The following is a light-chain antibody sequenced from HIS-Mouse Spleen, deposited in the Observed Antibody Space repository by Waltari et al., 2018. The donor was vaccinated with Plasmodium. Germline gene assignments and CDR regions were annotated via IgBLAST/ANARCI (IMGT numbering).Light chain of an antibody. CDR1: SSDVGGYNY. Sequence: QSALTQPASVSGSPGQSITISCTGTSSDVGGYNYVYGYQQHPGKAPKLMIYDVSNRPSGVSNLFSGSKSGNTASLTISGLQAEDEADYYCSSYTSSSTLVFGGGTKLTVL. V-gene: IGLV2-14*03. J-gene: IGLJ2*01. CDR3: SSYTSSSTLV. CDR2: DVS.